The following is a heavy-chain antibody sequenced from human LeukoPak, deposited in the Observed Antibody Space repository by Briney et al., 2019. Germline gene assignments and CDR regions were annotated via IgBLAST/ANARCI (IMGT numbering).Heavy chain of an antibody. CDR2: IYYSGST. Sequence: PSETLSLTCTVSGGSINSSSYYWGWIRQPPGKGLEWIGSIYYSGSTYYNPSLKSRVTISVDTSENQFSLKLSSVTAADTAVYYCARGSTYSSGWYVYYFDYWGQGTLVTVSS. CDR1: GGSINSSSYY. CDR3: ARGSTYSSGWYVYYFDY. V-gene: IGHV4-39*07. J-gene: IGHJ4*02. D-gene: IGHD6-19*01.